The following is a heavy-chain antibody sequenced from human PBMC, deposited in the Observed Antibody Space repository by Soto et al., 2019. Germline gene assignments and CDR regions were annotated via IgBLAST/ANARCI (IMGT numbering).Heavy chain of an antibody. D-gene: IGHD4-4*01. CDR2: IRPDGTET. CDR3: AGWGGQDYNY. Sequence: EVQLVQSGGGLVQPGGSLRLSCVGSGFTFTDFYMNWVRQAPGKGLEWVANIRPDGTETNYVESVRGRFTTSRDNAKTSLVLQMNSLRADDTALYYCAGWGGQDYNYWGQGILVTVSS. J-gene: IGHJ4*02. V-gene: IGHV3-7*03. CDR1: GFTFTDFY.